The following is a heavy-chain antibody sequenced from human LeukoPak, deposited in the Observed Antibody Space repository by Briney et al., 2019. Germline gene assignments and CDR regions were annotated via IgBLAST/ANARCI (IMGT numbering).Heavy chain of an antibody. CDR3: AGDFGSGSYRFDY. J-gene: IGHJ4*02. D-gene: IGHD3-10*01. V-gene: IGHV4-30-2*01. CDR1: GVSISSGDYS. Sequence: SETLSLTCAVSGVSISSGDYSWSWLRQPPGKGLEWIGYIYHTGTTYYNPSLKRRGTISLDTSKNQFSLKVTSVTAADTAVYYCAGDFGSGSYRFDYWGQGTLVTVPS. CDR2: IYHTGTT.